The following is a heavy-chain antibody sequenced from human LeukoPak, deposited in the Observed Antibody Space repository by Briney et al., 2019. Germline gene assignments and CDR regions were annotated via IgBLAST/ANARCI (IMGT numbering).Heavy chain of an antibody. CDR2: INHSGST. Sequence: SETLSLTCAVYGGSFSGYYWSWIRQPPGKGLEWIGEINHSGSTNYNPSLKSRVTISVDTSKNQFSLKLSSVTAADTAVYYCARVSLFRVNKWELNKKDYWGQGTLVTVSS. CDR3: ARVSLFRVNKWELNKKDY. D-gene: IGHD1-26*01. J-gene: IGHJ4*02. CDR1: GGSFSGYY. V-gene: IGHV4-34*01.